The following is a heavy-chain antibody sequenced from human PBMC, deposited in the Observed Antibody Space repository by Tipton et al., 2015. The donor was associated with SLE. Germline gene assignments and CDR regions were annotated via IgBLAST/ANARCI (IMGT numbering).Heavy chain of an antibody. D-gene: IGHD6-13*01. Sequence: GLVKPSETLSLTCTVSGGSISSHYWSWIRQPPGKGLEWIGYMYHSGSTKYNPSLKSRVTISLDTSKNQVSLKLTSVTAADTAVYYCARGWYSRNWEWWFDPWGQGTLVIVSS. CDR1: GGSISSHY. J-gene: IGHJ5*02. CDR2: MYHSGST. CDR3: ARGWYSRNWEWWFDP. V-gene: IGHV4-59*11.